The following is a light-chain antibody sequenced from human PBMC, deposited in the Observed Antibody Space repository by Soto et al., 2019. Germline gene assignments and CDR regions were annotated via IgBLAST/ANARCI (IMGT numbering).Light chain of an antibody. CDR3: QQYGSSPWIT. CDR1: QSVSSSY. CDR2: GAS. J-gene: IGKJ5*01. Sequence: ESVLTQSPGTLSLSPVERATLSCRCSQSVSSSYLAWYQQKPGQAPRLLIYGASSRATGIPDRFSGSGSGTDFTLTISRLEPEDFAVYYCQQYGSSPWITFGQGTDWRL. V-gene: IGKV3-20*01.